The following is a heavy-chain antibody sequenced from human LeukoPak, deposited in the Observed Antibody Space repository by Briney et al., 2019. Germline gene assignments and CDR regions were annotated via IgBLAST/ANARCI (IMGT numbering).Heavy chain of an antibody. Sequence: GGSLRLSCSASGFTFSSFAMHWVRQAPGKGLEYVAAISRNGGSTYYADSVKGRFTISRDNSKNTLYLQMNSLRAEDTAVYYCARDATGGSGSMDVWGQGTTVTVSS. D-gene: IGHD3-10*01. J-gene: IGHJ6*02. CDR1: GFTFSSFA. CDR2: ISRNGGST. V-gene: IGHV3-64*04. CDR3: ARDATGGSGSMDV.